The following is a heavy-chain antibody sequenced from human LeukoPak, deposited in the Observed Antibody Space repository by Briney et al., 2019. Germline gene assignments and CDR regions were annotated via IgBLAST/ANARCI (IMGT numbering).Heavy chain of an antibody. J-gene: IGHJ4*02. CDR3: ARHKDMPRTGGSNYFDY. CDR2: INYSWST. V-gene: IGHV4-39*01. D-gene: IGHD2-15*01. Sequence: SETLSLTCTVSGGSISSSSYYWGWIRQPPGKGLEWIGSINYSWSTYYNPSLKSRVTISVDTSKNQFSLKLSSVTAADTAVYYCARHKDMPRTGGSNYFDYWGQGTLVTVSS. CDR1: GGSISSSSYY.